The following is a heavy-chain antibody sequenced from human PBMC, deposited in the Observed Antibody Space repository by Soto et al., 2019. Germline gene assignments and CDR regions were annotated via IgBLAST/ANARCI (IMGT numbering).Heavy chain of an antibody. Sequence: EVQLLESGGGLVQPGGSLRLSCAASGFTFTSYAMGWVRQAPGKGLAWVSSITRSGSTIHYADSVRGRFTLSRESSTNTLSLQMDSLRVGETALYYCARRPEDGYNSPCYAFGIWGRGTMV. CDR1: GFTFTSYA. CDR2: ITRSGSTI. J-gene: IGHJ3*02. CDR3: ARRPEDGYNSPCYAFGI. D-gene: IGHD1-1*01. V-gene: IGHV3-23*01.